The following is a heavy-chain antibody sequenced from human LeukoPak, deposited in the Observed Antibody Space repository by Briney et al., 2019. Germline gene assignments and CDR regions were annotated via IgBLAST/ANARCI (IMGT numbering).Heavy chain of an antibody. J-gene: IGHJ5*02. CDR3: XXXXXXVVSATQSSWFDP. CDR2: ISGSGGNT. V-gene: IGHV3-23*01. D-gene: IGHD2-15*01. CDR1: GFTFSSYG. Sequence: PGGTLRLSCAASGFTFSSYGMSWVRQAPGKGLEWVSAISGSGGNTYYADSVKGRFTISRDNSKNTLYLQMNSLRAEDTAVYYCXXXXXXVVSATQSSWFDPWGQGTLVTVSS.